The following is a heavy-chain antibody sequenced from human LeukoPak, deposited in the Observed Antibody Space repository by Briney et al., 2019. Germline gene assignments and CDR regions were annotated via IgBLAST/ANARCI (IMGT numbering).Heavy chain of an antibody. D-gene: IGHD4-23*01. J-gene: IGHJ3*02. Sequence: GGSLRLSCAASGFTFDDFAMHWVRQAPGKGLEWVSLISWDGDSIYYANSVKGRFTNSRDNSKDSLYLQMNSLRREDTALYYCVKVEGGNLHDAFEIWGQGTMVTVSS. CDR3: VKVEGGNLHDAFEI. CDR1: GFTFDDFA. V-gene: IGHV3-43*01. CDR2: ISWDGDSI.